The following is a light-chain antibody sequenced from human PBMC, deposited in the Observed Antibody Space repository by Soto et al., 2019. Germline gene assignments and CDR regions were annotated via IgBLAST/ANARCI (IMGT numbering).Light chain of an antibody. J-gene: IGLJ2*01. V-gene: IGLV3-21*04. Sequence: SYELTQPPSVSVAPGKTARLTCGGNNIGSKSVHWYQQKPGQAPVLVIYYDSDRPSGIPERFSGSNSGNTATLTISRVEAGDEADYYCQVWDSSSDHRVVFGGGTQLTVL. CDR3: QVWDSSSDHRVV. CDR2: YDS. CDR1: NIGSKS.